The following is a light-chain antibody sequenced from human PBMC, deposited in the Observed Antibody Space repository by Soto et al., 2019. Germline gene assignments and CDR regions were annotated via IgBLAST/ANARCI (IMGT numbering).Light chain of an antibody. CDR3: CAYAGSSTFV. CDR2: EGS. Sequence: QSVLTQPASVSGSPGQSITISCTGTSSDVGSYNLVSWYQQHPGKAPKLMIYEGSKRPSGVSNRFSGSKSGNTASLTISVLQVEDEADYYWCAYAGSSTFVFGTGTKVTVL. V-gene: IGLV2-23*01. J-gene: IGLJ1*01. CDR1: SSDVGSYNL.